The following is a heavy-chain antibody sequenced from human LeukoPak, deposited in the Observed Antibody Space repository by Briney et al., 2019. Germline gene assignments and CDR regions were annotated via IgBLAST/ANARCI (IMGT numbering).Heavy chain of an antibody. CDR2: INSDGSST. D-gene: IGHD6-13*01. V-gene: IGHV3-74*01. Sequence: GGSLRLSCAASGFTFSKHWMHWVRQAPGKGLVWVSRINSDGSSTTYADSVKGRFTISRDDSKNTLSLQMDSLSAEDTAVYYCARDRAAADPWGQGTLVTVSS. J-gene: IGHJ5*02. CDR1: GFTFSKHW. CDR3: ARDRAAADP.